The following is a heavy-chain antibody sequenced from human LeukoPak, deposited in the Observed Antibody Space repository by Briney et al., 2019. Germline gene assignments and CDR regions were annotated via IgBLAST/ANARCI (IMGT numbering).Heavy chain of an antibody. D-gene: IGHD6-13*01. Sequence: GGSLRLSCAASGFTFSSYAMHWVRQAPGKGLEWVAVISYDGSNKYYADSVKGRFTISRDNSKNTLYLQMNSLRAEDTAVYYCARETPDSSSWTVFDYWGQGTLVTVSS. J-gene: IGHJ4*02. CDR3: ARETPDSSSWTVFDY. CDR2: ISYDGSNK. V-gene: IGHV3-30*04. CDR1: GFTFSSYA.